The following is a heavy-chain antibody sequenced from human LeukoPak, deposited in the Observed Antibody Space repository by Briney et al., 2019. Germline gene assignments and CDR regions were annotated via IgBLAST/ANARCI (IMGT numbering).Heavy chain of an antibody. CDR3: ARAVGVVVPAAMGY. J-gene: IGHJ4*02. CDR1: GYTFTGYY. Sequence: ASVKVSCKASGYTFTGYYMHWVRQAPGQGLEWMGWINPNSGGTNYAQKFQGRVTMTRDTSISTAYMEPSRLRSDDTAVYYCARAVGVVVPAAMGYWGQGTLVTVSS. CDR2: INPNSGGT. D-gene: IGHD2-2*01. V-gene: IGHV1-2*02.